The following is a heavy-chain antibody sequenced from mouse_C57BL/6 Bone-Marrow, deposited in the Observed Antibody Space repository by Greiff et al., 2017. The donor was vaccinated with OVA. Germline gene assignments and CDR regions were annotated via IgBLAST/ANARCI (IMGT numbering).Heavy chain of an antibody. CDR2: INPYNGGT. J-gene: IGHJ2*01. V-gene: IGHV1-19*01. CDR3: ARAFIYYYGSSPDY. Sequence: VQLQQSGPVLVKPGASVKMSCKASGYTFTDYYMNWVKQSHGKSLEWIGVINPYNGGTSYNQKFKGKATLTVDKSSSTAYMELNSLTSEDSAVYYCARAFIYYYGSSPDYWGQGTTLTVSS. CDR1: GYTFTDYY. D-gene: IGHD1-1*01.